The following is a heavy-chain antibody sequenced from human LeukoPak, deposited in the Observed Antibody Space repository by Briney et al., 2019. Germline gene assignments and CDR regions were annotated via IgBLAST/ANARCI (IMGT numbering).Heavy chain of an antibody. Sequence: SETLSLTCLVSGDSITNSRYYWGWNRQPPGKGLEWIGSMYYSGSPYYNPSLTGRVTISVDTSKSQFSLKLSSVTAADTAVYYCARSSDYWGQGTLVTVSS. J-gene: IGHJ4*02. CDR1: GDSITNSRYY. CDR2: MYYSGSP. V-gene: IGHV4-39*07. CDR3: ARSSDY.